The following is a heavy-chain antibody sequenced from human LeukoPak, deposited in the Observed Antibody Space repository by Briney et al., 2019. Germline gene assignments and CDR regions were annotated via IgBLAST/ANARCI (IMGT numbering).Heavy chain of an antibody. D-gene: IGHD1-26*01. J-gene: IGHJ4*02. V-gene: IGHV4-39*01. CDR1: GGSISSSTSY. CDR3: ARNASDSGTSYFDY. CDR2: IYYSGST. Sequence: PSESLSLTCTVSGGSISSSTSYWGWIRQPPGKGLEWIGSIYYSGSTSYNPSLKSLVTISVDTSKKQFSLKLDSVTAADTAVYYCARNASDSGTSYFDYWGQGTLVTVSS.